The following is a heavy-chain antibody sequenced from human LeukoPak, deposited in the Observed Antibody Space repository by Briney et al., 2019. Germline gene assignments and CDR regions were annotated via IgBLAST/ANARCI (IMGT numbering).Heavy chain of an antibody. J-gene: IGHJ5*02. D-gene: IGHD2-2*01. CDR3: ARRLTQYDCFDP. CDR2: TYYRSTWYN. V-gene: IGHV6-1*01. CDR1: GDSLSRNSGT. Sequence: SQTLSLTCAISGDSLSRNSGTGNWLRQSPSRGLEWLGRTYYRSTWYNDYAVSVRGRITVNPDTSKNQFSLHLNSVTPEDTAVYYCARRLTQYDCFDPWGQGILVTVSS.